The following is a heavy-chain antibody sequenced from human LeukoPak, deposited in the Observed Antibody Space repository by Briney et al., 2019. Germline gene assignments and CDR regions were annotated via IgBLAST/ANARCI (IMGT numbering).Heavy chain of an antibody. Sequence: SETLSLTCAVYGGSFSGYYWSWIRQPPGKGLEWIGEINHSGSTNYNPSLKSRVTISVDTSKNQFSLKLSSVTAADTAVYYCARVRRDYCTNGVCAEPGVDYWGQGTLVTVSS. CDR2: INHSGST. D-gene: IGHD2-8*01. CDR1: GGSFSGYY. V-gene: IGHV4-34*01. J-gene: IGHJ4*02. CDR3: ARVRRDYCTNGVCAEPGVDY.